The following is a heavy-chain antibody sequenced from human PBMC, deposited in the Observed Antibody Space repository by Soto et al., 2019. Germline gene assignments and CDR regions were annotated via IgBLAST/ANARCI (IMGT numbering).Heavy chain of an antibody. V-gene: IGHV3-30-3*01. CDR3: ARESEDLTSNFDY. CDR1: GFTFSSYA. J-gene: IGHJ4*02. Sequence: GGSLRLSCAASGFTFSSYAMHWVRQAPGKGLEWVAVISYDGSNKYYADSVKGRFTISRDNAKNSLYLEMNSLRAEDTAVYYCARESEDLTSNFDYWGQGTLVTVSS. CDR2: ISYDGSNK.